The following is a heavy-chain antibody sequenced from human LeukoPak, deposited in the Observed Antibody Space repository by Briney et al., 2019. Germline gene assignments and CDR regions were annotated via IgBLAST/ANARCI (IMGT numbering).Heavy chain of an antibody. Sequence: PGGSLRLSCAASGFIFSSYAMSWVRQAPGKGLEWVSTISGSGGSTYYADSVKGRFTISSETSGNTLYLQMHSLRAEDTAVYYCAKGVRLWFAFYFDYWGQGTLVTVSS. J-gene: IGHJ4*02. CDR2: ISGSGGST. V-gene: IGHV3-23*01. CDR3: AKGVRLWFAFYFDY. D-gene: IGHD3-10*01. CDR1: GFIFSSYA.